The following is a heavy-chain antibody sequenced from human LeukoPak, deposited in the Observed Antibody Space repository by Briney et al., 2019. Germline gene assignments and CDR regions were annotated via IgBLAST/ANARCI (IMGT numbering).Heavy chain of an antibody. CDR3: ATVPLEVGATPGWFDP. D-gene: IGHD1-26*01. V-gene: IGHV1-24*01. J-gene: IGHJ5*02. Sequence: ASVKVSCKVSGYTLTELSMHWVRQAPGKGLEWMGGFDPEDGETIYAQKFQGRVTMTEDTSTDTAYMELSSLGSEDTAVYYCATVPLEVGATPGWFDPWGQGTLVTVSS. CDR2: FDPEDGET. CDR1: GYTLTELS.